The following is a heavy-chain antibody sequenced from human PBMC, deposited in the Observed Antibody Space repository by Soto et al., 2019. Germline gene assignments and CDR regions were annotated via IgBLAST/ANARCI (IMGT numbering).Heavy chain of an antibody. Sequence: EVQLLESGGGLVQPGGSLRLSCAASGFTFSTYAMSWVGRAPGKGLEWVSTFGSSGNTYYEDSVKGRFTVSRDNSKNTLYLQMNSLRAEDTAVYYCAKRWPTGERYFDLWGRGTLVTVSS. J-gene: IGHJ2*01. V-gene: IGHV3-23*01. CDR3: AKRWPTGERYFDL. CDR2: FGSSGNT. CDR1: GFTFSTYA. D-gene: IGHD7-27*01.